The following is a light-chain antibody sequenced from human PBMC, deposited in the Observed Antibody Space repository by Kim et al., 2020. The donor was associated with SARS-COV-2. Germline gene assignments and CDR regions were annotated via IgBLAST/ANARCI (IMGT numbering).Light chain of an antibody. CDR1: KLGDKH. CDR3: QAWDRSTRV. Sequence: SYELTQPPSVSVSPGQTARITCSGDKLGDKHACWYQQKPGQSPLLVIYQDNKRPSGIPERFSGSNSGNTATLTISGTQAMDEADYYCQAWDRSTRVFGGGTQLNVL. CDR2: QDN. V-gene: IGLV3-1*01. J-gene: IGLJ2*01.